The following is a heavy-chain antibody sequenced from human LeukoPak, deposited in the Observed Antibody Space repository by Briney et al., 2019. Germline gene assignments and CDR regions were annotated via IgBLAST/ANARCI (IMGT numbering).Heavy chain of an antibody. CDR2: IYYSGST. CDR3: ARGLDSSGWYIYDY. D-gene: IGHD6-13*01. CDR1: GGSISSYY. Sequence: SETLSLTCTVSGGSISSYYWSWIRQPPGKGLEWIGYIYYSGSTNYNPSLKSRVTISVDTSKNQFSLKLSSVTAADTAVYYCARGLDSSGWYIYDYWGQGTLVTVSS. J-gene: IGHJ4*02. V-gene: IGHV4-59*12.